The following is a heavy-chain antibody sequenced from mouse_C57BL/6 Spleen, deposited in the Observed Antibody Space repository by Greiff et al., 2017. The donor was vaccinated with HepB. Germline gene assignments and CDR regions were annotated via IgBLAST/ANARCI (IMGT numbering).Heavy chain of an antibody. Sequence: EVKLMESGAELVKPGASVKLSCTASGFNINDYYMHWVKQRTEQGLEWIGRIDPEDGETKYDPKFQGKATITADTSSNTAYLQLSSLTSEDTSVYYCARRTTVVATDFDDWGQGTTLTAAS. CDR3: ARRTTVVATDFDD. J-gene: IGHJ2*01. D-gene: IGHD1-1*01. CDR1: GFNINDYY. CDR2: IDPEDGET. V-gene: IGHV14-2*01.